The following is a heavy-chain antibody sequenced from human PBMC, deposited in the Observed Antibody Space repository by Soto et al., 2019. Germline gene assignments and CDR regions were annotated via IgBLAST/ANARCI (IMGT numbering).Heavy chain of an antibody. V-gene: IGHV4-39*01. CDR1: GASISSDKYY. Sequence: KASETLSLTCSVSGASISSDKYYWGWIHQTPGKELEWIGSIYYSGNTYYNPSLKSRLTISVDTSKSQFSLTLSSVTAADSAMYFCARQIRYTYGYFPRYIDRWGQGTRVTVSS. J-gene: IGHJ4*02. D-gene: IGHD5-18*01. CDR2: IYYSGNT. CDR3: ARQIRYTYGYFPRYIDR.